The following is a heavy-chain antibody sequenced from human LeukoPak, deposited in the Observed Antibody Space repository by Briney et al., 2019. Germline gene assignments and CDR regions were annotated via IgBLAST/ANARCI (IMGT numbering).Heavy chain of an antibody. D-gene: IGHD6-25*01. J-gene: IGHJ4*02. CDR2: LGGDSDST. CDR3: LLAARDY. V-gene: IGHV3-23*01. CDR1: GFTFSSYD. Sequence: GGSLRLSCAASGFTFSSYDMSWVRQGPGKGLEWVSGLGGDSDSTYYADSVKGRFTISRDISKNTLYLQMSSLRAEDTAVYYCLLAARDYWGQGTLVTVSS.